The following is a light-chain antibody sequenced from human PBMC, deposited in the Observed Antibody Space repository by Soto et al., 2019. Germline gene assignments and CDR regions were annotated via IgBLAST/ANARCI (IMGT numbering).Light chain of an antibody. V-gene: IGKV3-20*01. CDR3: HQYGSSSWT. CDR1: QSVGSSY. CDR2: GAS. J-gene: IGKJ1*01. Sequence: EIVLTQSPGTLSLSPGERATLSCRASQSVGSSYLAWYQQKPGQAPRLLIYGASSRATGIPDRFSGSGSGTDFTLTISRLEPEDFAVYYCHQYGSSSWTFGQGTTGDI.